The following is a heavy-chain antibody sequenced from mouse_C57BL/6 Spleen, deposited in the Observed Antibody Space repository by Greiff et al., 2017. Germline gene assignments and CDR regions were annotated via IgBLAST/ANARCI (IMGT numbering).Heavy chain of an antibody. D-gene: IGHD1-1*01. CDR2: IYPGSGST. J-gene: IGHJ2*01. CDR3: ARSTVVATDY. V-gene: IGHV1-55*01. CDR1: GYTFTSYW. Sequence: QVHVKQSGAELVKPGASVKMSCKASGYTFTSYWITWVKQRPGQGLEWIGDIYPGSGSTKYNEKFKSKATLTVDNSSSTAYMQLSSLTSEDSAVYYCARSTVVATDYWGQGTTLTVSS.